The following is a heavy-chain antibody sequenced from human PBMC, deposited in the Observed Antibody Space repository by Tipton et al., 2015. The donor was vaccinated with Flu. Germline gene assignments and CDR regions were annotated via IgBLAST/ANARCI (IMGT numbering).Heavy chain of an antibody. D-gene: IGHD2-15*01. J-gene: IGHJ4*02. CDR2: VSYDGSKA. V-gene: IGHV3-30*02. Sequence: GSLRLSCIASRFTFSSYGMHWVRQPPGKGLEWVAFVSYDGSKAYYVDSVKSRFTVSRDNSKNTLYLQMTSLRTEDTAVYFCANRPTPDIGAGAAVVGYWGQGTLVTVSS. CDR3: ANRPTPDIGAGAAVVGY. CDR1: RFTFSSYG.